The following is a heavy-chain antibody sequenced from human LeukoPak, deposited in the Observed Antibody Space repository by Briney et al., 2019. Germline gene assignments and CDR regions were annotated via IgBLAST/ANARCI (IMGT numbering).Heavy chain of an antibody. CDR3: ARSYYDSSGYYPLFDY. J-gene: IGHJ4*02. Sequence: PSETLSPTCTVSGGSISSYYWSWIRQPAGKGLEWIGRIYTSGSTNYNPSLKSRVTMSVDTSKNQFSLKLSSVTAADTAVYYCARSYYDSSGYYPLFDYWGQGTLVTVSS. CDR1: GGSISSYY. D-gene: IGHD3-22*01. V-gene: IGHV4-4*07. CDR2: IYTSGST.